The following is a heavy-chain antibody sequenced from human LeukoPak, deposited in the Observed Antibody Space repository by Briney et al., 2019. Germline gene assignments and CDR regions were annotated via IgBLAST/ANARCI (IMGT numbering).Heavy chain of an antibody. D-gene: IGHD6-13*01. J-gene: IGHJ4*02. Sequence: GGSLRLSCAASGFTFSRYSMNWVRQAPGKGLDWVSSISSSSSYIFYADSAKGRFTISRDNAKNSLYLQMNSLRAEDTAVYYCASLAAAGLFDFWGQGTLVTVSS. CDR1: GFTFSRYS. CDR2: ISSSSSYI. V-gene: IGHV3-21*01. CDR3: ASLAAAGLFDF.